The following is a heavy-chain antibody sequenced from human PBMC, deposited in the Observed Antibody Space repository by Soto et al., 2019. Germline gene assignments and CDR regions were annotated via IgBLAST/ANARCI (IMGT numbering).Heavy chain of an antibody. CDR3: ARDGYSYGPNYYYYYMDV. CDR1: GFTFSDYY. V-gene: IGHV3-11*01. Sequence: PGGSLRLSCAASGFTFSDYYMSWIRQAPGKGLEWVSYISSSGSTIYYADSVKGRFTISRDNAKNSLYLQMNSLRAEDTAVYYCARDGYSYGPNYYYYYMDVWGKGTTVTVSS. CDR2: ISSSGSTI. J-gene: IGHJ6*03. D-gene: IGHD5-18*01.